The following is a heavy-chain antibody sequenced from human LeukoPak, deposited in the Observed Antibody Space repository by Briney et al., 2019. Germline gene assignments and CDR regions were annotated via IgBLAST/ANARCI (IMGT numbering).Heavy chain of an antibody. CDR3: VRSNRRRRTYFDY. Sequence: GESLKISRKSSGYDFTTYWIGWVRQVPGEGLGWMLIIYPEYSDTRFRPSIQGPVTLSPDQSHTTAYLPRRRPKASGTAMYFRVRSNRRRRTYFDYWGQGTLVTVSS. CDR1: GYDFTTYW. D-gene: IGHD1-14*01. V-gene: IGHV5-51*01. CDR2: IYPEYSDT. J-gene: IGHJ4*02.